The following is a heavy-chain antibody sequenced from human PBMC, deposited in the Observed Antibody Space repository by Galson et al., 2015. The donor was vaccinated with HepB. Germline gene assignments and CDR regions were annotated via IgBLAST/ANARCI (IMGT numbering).Heavy chain of an antibody. Sequence: SLRLSCAGSGFTLSHYNLHWVRQAPGRGLVWVAVMSYDGSNTYYADSVKGRFTISRDSSSNTLFLQMNSLRPEDTAVYYCARGSSGSYLWYYDGMDVWGHGTTVTVSS. D-gene: IGHD3-10*01. CDR2: MSYDGSNT. CDR1: GFTLSHYN. V-gene: IGHV3-30-3*01. CDR3: ARGSSGSYLWYYDGMDV. J-gene: IGHJ6*02.